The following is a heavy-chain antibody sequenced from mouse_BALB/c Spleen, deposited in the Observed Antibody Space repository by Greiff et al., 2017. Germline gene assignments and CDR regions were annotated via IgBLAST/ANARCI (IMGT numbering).Heavy chain of an antibody. J-gene: IGHJ4*01. CDR3: ARNRPEVMDY. Sequence: EVQLVESGGGLVQPGGSRKLSCAASGFTFSSFGMHWVRQAPEKGLEWVAYISSGSSTIYYADTVKGRFTISRDNPKNTLFLQMTSLRSEDTAMYYCARNRPEVMDYWGQGTSVTVSS. V-gene: IGHV5-17*02. CDR2: ISSGSSTI. CDR1: GFTFSSFG.